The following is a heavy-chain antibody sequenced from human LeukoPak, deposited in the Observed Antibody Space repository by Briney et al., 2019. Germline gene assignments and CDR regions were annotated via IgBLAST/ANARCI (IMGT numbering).Heavy chain of an antibody. J-gene: IGHJ4*02. CDR2: ISGSGGST. D-gene: IGHD5-18*01. V-gene: IGHV3-23*01. CDR1: GFTFSSYA. CDR3: ARWGRGYSYGSALRPDY. Sequence: GGSLRLSCAASGFTFSSYAMSWVRQAPGKGLEWVSAISGSGGSTYYADSVKGRFTISRDNSKNTLYLQMNSLRAEDTAVYYCARWGRGYSYGSALRPDYWGQGTLVTVS.